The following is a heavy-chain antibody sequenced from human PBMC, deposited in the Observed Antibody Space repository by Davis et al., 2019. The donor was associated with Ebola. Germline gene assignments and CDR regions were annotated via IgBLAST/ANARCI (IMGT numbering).Heavy chain of an antibody. V-gene: IGHV3-73*01. CDR2: IRSKANSYAT. CDR1: GFTFSGSA. Sequence: PGGSLRLSCAASGFTFSGSAMHWVRQASGKGLEWVGRIRSKANSYATAYAASVKGRFTISRDDSKNTAYLQMNSLKTEDTAVYYCTGTVTPGEYWGQGTLVTVSS. CDR3: TGTVTPGEY. D-gene: IGHD4-17*01. J-gene: IGHJ4*02.